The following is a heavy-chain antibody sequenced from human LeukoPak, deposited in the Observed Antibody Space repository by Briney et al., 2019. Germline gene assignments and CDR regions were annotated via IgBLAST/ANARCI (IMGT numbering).Heavy chain of an antibody. J-gene: IGHJ4*02. CDR1: GFTFSSYA. V-gene: IGHV3-23*01. CDR2: ISGSGGST. D-gene: IGHD3-16*02. Sequence: PGGSLRLSCAASGFTFSSYAMSWVRQAPGKGLEWVSAISGSGGSTYYADSVKGRFTISRDNSKNTLYLQMNSPRAEDTAVYYCAKDLSRSNYVWGSYRYTGFDYWGQGTLVTVSS. CDR3: AKDLSRSNYVWGSYRYTGFDY.